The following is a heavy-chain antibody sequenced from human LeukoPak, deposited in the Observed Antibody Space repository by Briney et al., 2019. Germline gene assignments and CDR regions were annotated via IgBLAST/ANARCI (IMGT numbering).Heavy chain of an antibody. V-gene: IGHV1-8*01. CDR2: MNPNRDTT. CDR3: ARERYVDIVATIKGGWFDP. J-gene: IGHJ5*02. D-gene: IGHD5-12*01. CDR1: GYSFTSYD. Sequence: ASVKVSCKTSGYSFTSYDINWVRQATGQGLEWMGWMNPNRDTTGYAQRFQGRVTMTRDISINTAYMELRSLRSDDTVVYYCARERYVDIVATIKGGWFDPWGQGTLVTVSS.